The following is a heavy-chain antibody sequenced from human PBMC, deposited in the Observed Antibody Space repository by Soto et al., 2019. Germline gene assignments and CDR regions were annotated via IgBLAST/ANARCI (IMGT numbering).Heavy chain of an antibody. D-gene: IGHD3-22*01. CDR3: AREHPGRVVANPCYYYYGMDV. CDR1: GFTFSSYA. V-gene: IGHV3-30-3*01. CDR2: ISYDGSNK. Sequence: QVQLVESGGGVVQPGRSLRLSCAASGFTFSSYAMHWVRQAPGKGLEWVAVISYDGSNKYYADSVKGRFTISRDNSKNTLYLQMNSLRAEDTAVYYCAREHPGRVVANPCYYYYGMDVWGQGTTVTVSS. J-gene: IGHJ6*02.